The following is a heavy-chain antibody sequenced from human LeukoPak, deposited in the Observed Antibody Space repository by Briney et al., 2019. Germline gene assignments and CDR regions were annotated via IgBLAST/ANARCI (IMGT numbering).Heavy chain of an antibody. CDR3: VRQPPGVYDTTQNWFDP. CDR2: IAPSDSYT. D-gene: IGHD3-22*01. V-gene: IGHV5-10-1*01. J-gene: IGHJ5*02. Sequence: GESLKISCEASGHSFPSYWITWVRQVPGKGLEWMGRIAPSDSYTNYNPSFEGHVTMSVEKSITTVYLQWSSLRASDTAMYYCVRQPPGVYDTTQNWFDPWGQGTLVTVSS. CDR1: GHSFPSYW.